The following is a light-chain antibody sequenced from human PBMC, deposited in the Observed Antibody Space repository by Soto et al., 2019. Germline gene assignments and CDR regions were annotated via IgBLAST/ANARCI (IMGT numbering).Light chain of an antibody. CDR1: QSLVHSDGNTY. J-gene: IGKJ2*01. Sequence: DVVMTQTPLSSPVTLGQPASISCRSSQSLVHSDGNTYLNWLHQRPGQPPRLLIYKVSNRFSGXPXRXXGSGAGTDFTLKISRVEAEDVGIXYCXQXTQYQPYTFGQGTKLEIK. CDR3: XQXTQYQPYT. CDR2: KVS. V-gene: IGKV2-24*01.